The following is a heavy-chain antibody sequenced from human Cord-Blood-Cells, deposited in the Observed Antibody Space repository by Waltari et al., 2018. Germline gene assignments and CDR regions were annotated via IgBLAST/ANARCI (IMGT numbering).Heavy chain of an antibody. J-gene: IGHJ4*02. Sequence: QMQLVQSGPEVKKHGTSVKVSCKASGFTFTSSAVQWVRQARGQRLEWIGWIVVGSGNTNYAQKFQERVTITRDMSTSTAYMELSSLRSEDTAVYYCAASRFYTDFWSGPDYWGQGTLVTVSS. CDR2: IVVGSGNT. CDR1: GFTFTSSA. CDR3: AASRFYTDFWSGPDY. V-gene: IGHV1-58*01. D-gene: IGHD3-3*01.